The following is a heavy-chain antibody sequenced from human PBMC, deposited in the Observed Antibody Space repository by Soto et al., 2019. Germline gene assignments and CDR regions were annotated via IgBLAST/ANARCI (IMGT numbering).Heavy chain of an antibody. D-gene: IGHD1-20*01. CDR2: IYYSGRT. CDR3: ASGVTGPEAFDI. Sequence: QVQLQESGPGLVKPSETLSLTCTVSGGSISSYYWSWIRQPPGTGLEWIGYIYYSGRTNYNPSHKSRVTISVDTSKNQFSLKLSSVTAADTAVYYCASGVTGPEAFDIWGQGTMVTVSS. V-gene: IGHV4-59*01. CDR1: GGSISSYY. J-gene: IGHJ3*02.